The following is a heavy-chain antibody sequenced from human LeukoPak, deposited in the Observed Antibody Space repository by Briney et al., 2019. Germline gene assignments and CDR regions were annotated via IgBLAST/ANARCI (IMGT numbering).Heavy chain of an antibody. CDR2: ISWDSANI. CDR3: GKEGGA. V-gene: IGHV3-9*01. D-gene: IGHD3-16*01. J-gene: IGHJ5*02. CDR1: GFTFDDYA. Sequence: PGRSLRLSCAASGFTFDDYAMHWVRQAPGKGLEWVSGISWDSANIVYADSVKGRFTISRDNAKNSLYLQMNSLKVEDTAIYYCGKEGGAWGQGTKVTVSS.